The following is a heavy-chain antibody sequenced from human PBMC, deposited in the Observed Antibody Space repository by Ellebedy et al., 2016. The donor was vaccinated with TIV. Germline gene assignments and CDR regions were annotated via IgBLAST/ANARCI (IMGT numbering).Heavy chain of an antibody. J-gene: IGHJ4*02. CDR1: GFTFTSFG. Sequence: ASVKVSCKASGFTFTSFGISWVRQAPGHGLEWMGWISVYNGDTKYAQKVQGRVTMTTDTSTAPAYMELRSLKSDDTAVYYCARVGWGYSGGEEYWGQGALVIVSS. CDR2: ISVYNGDT. D-gene: IGHD5-12*01. CDR3: ARVGWGYSGGEEY. V-gene: IGHV1-18*01.